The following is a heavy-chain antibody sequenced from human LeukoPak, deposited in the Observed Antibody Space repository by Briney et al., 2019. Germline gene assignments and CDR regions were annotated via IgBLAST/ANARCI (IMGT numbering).Heavy chain of an antibody. V-gene: IGHV3-66*02. CDR2: IYSGGST. J-gene: IGHJ6*03. D-gene: IGHD1-1*01. CDR1: GFTVSSNY. CDR3: ARLGTENYCYMDV. Sequence: GGSLRLSCAASGFTVSSNYMSWVRQAPGKGLEWVSVIYSGGSTYYADSVKGRFTISRDNSKNTLYLQMNSLRAEDTAVYYCARLGTENYCYMDVWGKGTTVTVSS.